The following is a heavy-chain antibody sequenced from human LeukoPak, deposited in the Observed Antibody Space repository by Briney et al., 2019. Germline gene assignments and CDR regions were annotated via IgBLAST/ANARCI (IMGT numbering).Heavy chain of an antibody. CDR3: ARGVYGSRPRYFDY. D-gene: IGHD3-10*01. V-gene: IGHV1-2*04. CDR2: INPNSGGT. CDR1: GYTFTGYY. J-gene: IGHJ4*02. Sequence: ASVKVSCKASGYTFTGYYMHWVRQAPGQGLEWMGWINPNSGGTNYAQKFQGWVTMTRDTSISTAYMELSRLRSDDTAVYHCARGVYGSRPRYFDYWGQGTLVTVSS.